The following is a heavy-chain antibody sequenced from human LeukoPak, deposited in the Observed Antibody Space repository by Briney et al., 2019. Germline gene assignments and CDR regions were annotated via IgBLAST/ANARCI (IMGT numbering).Heavy chain of an antibody. V-gene: IGHV4-31*03. CDR1: GGSISSDGYY. Sequence: SETLSLTCTVSGGSISSDGYYWSWIRQHPGKGLEWIGYIYSGNTYYNPSLKSRVTISVDTSKNQFSLKLSSVTAADTAVYYCARDSSPGRYYYYYMDVWGKGTTVTVSS. D-gene: IGHD6-19*01. CDR3: ARDSSPGRYYYYYMDV. J-gene: IGHJ6*03. CDR2: IYSGNT.